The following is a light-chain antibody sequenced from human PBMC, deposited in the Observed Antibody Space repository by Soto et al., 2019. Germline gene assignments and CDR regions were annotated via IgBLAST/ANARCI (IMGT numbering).Light chain of an antibody. CDR3: LQDYNYPWT. CDR2: AAS. J-gene: IGKJ1*01. CDR1: QAIRVD. Sequence: AIQMTQSPSSLSASVGDRFTVTCRASQAIRVDLAWYQQKPGKAPKPLIYAASSLHSGVPSRFSGSGSGTDFTLTISSLQPEDFATYYCLQDYNYPWTFGQGTKVDIK. V-gene: IGKV1-6*01.